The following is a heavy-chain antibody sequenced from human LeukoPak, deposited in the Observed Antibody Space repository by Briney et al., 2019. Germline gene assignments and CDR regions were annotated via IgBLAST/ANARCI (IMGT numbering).Heavy chain of an antibody. Sequence: PGGSLRLSCAASGFTVSSNYMSWVRQAPGKGLEWVSVIYSGGSTYYADSVKGRFTISRDNSKNTLYLQKNSLRAEDTAVYYCASLITMVRGVIRAYFDYWGQGTLVTVSS. CDR2: IYSGGST. D-gene: IGHD3-10*01. V-gene: IGHV3-53*01. CDR1: GFTVSSNY. J-gene: IGHJ4*02. CDR3: ASLITMVRGVIRAYFDY.